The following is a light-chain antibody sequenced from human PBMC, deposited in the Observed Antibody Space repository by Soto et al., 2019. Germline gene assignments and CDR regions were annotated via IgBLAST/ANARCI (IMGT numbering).Light chain of an antibody. J-gene: IGKJ1*01. CDR3: QQSYTTPPT. CDR2: AAS. Sequence: GDRVPITCLASQSISSFLNWYQQTPGEAPNLLIYAASNLHIGVPSRFTGSGSGTEFTLTISSLQPEDFATYYCQQSYTTPPTFGQGTRVEIE. V-gene: IGKV1-39*01. CDR1: QSISSF.